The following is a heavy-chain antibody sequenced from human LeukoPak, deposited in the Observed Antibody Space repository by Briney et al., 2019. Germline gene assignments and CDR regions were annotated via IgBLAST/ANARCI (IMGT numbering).Heavy chain of an antibody. CDR3: ARYSSGWHAVDY. Sequence: ASVTVSCKASGYTFTGYYMHWVRQAPGQGLEWMGRINPNSGGTNYAQKFQGRVTMTRDTSISTAYMELSRLRSDDTAVCYCARYSSGWHAVDYWGQGTLVTVSS. CDR2: INPNSGGT. CDR1: GYTFTGYY. J-gene: IGHJ4*02. D-gene: IGHD6-19*01. V-gene: IGHV1-2*06.